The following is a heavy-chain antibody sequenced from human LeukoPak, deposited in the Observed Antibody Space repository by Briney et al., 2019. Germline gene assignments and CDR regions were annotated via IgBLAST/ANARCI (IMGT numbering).Heavy chain of an antibody. CDR2: IYSGGST. CDR3: ALRAPSTIAVAGTFLRDY. V-gene: IGHV3-53*01. J-gene: IGHJ4*02. CDR1: GFSLISNY. D-gene: IGHD6-19*01. Sequence: GGSLRLSCAASGFSLISNYMSWVRPPPGKGLEWDSVIYSGGSTFYADSSKGRFTFSRENSKNTLYLQMNSLSAEDTGVYYCALRAPSTIAVAGTFLRDYWGQGTLVTVSS.